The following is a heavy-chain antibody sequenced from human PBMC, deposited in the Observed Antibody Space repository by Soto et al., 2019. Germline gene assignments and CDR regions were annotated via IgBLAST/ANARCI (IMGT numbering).Heavy chain of an antibody. CDR1: GGSITPVNFC. D-gene: IGHD7-27*01. CDR3: TRGPSGDNVAY. V-gene: IGHV4-30-4*01. Sequence: QVQLQESGPGLVKPSQTLSLTCTVSGGSITPVNFCWSGIRQSPDKGLEWIGDIYNGGSTYNNPSLNRRASISVDTSQNQFSLKRSSVSAADTAVYYCTRGPSGDNVAYGGQGTLVTVSS. J-gene: IGHJ4*02. CDR2: IYNGGST.